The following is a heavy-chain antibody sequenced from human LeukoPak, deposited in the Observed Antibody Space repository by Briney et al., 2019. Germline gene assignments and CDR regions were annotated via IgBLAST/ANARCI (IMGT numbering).Heavy chain of an antibody. Sequence: GGSLRLSCAASGFTFSTYAMSWVRQAPGKGLEWVSTVSTSGGSTYYADSVKGRFTISRDNSKNTQYLQMNSPRAEDTAIYYCLGYCSGGRCYSGGHWGQGTLVTVSS. D-gene: IGHD2-15*01. CDR2: VSTSGGST. CDR1: GFTFSTYA. J-gene: IGHJ4*02. V-gene: IGHV3-23*01. CDR3: LGYCSGGRCYSGGH.